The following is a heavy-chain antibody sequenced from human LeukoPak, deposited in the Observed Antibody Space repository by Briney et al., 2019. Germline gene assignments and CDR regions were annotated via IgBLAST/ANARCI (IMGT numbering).Heavy chain of an antibody. J-gene: IGHJ4*02. CDR2: ISGSCGST. CDR3: AKDYLGIAVAGTHDY. V-gene: IGHV3-23*01. Sequence: GGSLRLSCAASGFTFSSYAMSWVRQAPGKGLEWVSAISGSCGSTYYADSVKGRFTISRDNSKNTLYLQMNSLRAEDTAVYYCAKDYLGIAVAGTHDYWGQGTLVTVSS. D-gene: IGHD6-19*01. CDR1: GFTFSSYA.